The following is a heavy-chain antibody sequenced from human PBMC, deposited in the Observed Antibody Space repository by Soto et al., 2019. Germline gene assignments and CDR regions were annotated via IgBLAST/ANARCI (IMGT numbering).Heavy chain of an antibody. CDR2: IYYSGST. V-gene: IGHV4-39*01. CDR1: GGSISRSTYY. CDR3: SRRIYYDSSGRGYYFDY. D-gene: IGHD3-22*01. J-gene: IGHJ4*02. Sequence: SETLSLTCTVSGGSISRSTYYWGWLRQPPGKGLEWIGSIYYSGSTDYRPSLKSRVTISLDTSKNQFSLKLSSVTAADTAVYYCSRRIYYDSSGRGYYFDYWGQGTLVTVSS.